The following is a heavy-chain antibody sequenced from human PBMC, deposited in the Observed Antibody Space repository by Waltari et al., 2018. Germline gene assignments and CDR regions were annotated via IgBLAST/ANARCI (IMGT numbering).Heavy chain of an antibody. D-gene: IGHD3-10*01. CDR3: ARIGEGFDY. V-gene: IGHV3-21*01. J-gene: IGHJ4*02. CDR2: ISSSSSYI. Sequence: EVHLVESGGGLVKPGGSLRLSCAASGFTFSSYTMTWVRQAPGKGLEWVSSISSSSSYIYYADSVKGRFTISRDNAKNSVYLQMNSLRVEDTAVYYCARIGEGFDYWGQGTLVTVSS. CDR1: GFTFSSYT.